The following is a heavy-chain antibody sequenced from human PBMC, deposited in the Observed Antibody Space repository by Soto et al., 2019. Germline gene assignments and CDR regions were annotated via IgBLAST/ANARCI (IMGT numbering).Heavy chain of an antibody. CDR3: AREIPILKNWFAP. CDR2: IYYSGST. Sequence: SETLSLTCTVSGGSISSYYWSWIRQPPGKGLEWIGYIYYSGSTNYNPSLKSRVTISVDTSKNQFSLKLSSVTAADTAVYYCAREIPILKNWFAPSGQGTLVTVSS. CDR1: GGSISSYY. V-gene: IGHV4-59*01. J-gene: IGHJ5*02.